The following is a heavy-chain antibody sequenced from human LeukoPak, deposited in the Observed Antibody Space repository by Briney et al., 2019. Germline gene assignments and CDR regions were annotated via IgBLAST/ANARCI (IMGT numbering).Heavy chain of an antibody. CDR1: GFSSANAW. CDR3: TTFLGIAVAGTSLN. J-gene: IGHJ4*02. V-gene: IGHV3-15*01. Sequence: PARSRRPSWAPAGFSSANAWASWDRQLPRNVMEWVGRIKSKTDGGTTDYAAPVKGRLTISRDDSKNTLYLQMNSLKTEDTAVYYCTTFLGIAVAGTSLNWGQGTLVTVSS. CDR2: IKSKTDGGTT. D-gene: IGHD6-19*01.